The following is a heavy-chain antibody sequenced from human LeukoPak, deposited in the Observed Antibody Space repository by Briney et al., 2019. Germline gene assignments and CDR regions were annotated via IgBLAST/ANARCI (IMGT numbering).Heavy chain of an antibody. CDR2: INPNSGGT. V-gene: IGHV1-2*02. Sequence: ASVKVSCKASGYTFTGYYMHWGRQAPGQRVEWMGWINPNSGGTNYAQKFQGRVTMTRDESISTAYMELSRLRSDDTAVYYCARDLPGWPAAILWGQGTLVTVSS. CDR1: GYTFTGYY. D-gene: IGHD2-2*01. J-gene: IGHJ4*02. CDR3: ARDLPGWPAAIL.